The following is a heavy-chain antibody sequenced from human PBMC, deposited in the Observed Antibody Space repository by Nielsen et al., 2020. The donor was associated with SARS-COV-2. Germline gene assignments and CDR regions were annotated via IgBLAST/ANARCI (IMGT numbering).Heavy chain of an antibody. J-gene: IGHJ4*02. D-gene: IGHD1-14*01. CDR1: GFTFSSYA. Sequence: GGSLRLSCAASGFTFSSYAMSWVRQAPGKGLEWVSAISGSGGSTYYADSVKGRFTISRDNSKNTLYLQMNSLRAEDTAVYYCAKDRTPTKPLRGVFDYWGQGTLVTVSS. CDR2: ISGSGGST. V-gene: IGHV3-23*01. CDR3: AKDRTPTKPLRGVFDY.